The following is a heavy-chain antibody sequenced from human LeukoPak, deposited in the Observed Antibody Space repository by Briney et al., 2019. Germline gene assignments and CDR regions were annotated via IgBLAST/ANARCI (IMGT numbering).Heavy chain of an antibody. Sequence: SETLSLTCAVYGGSFSGYYWSWIRQPPGKGLEWIGEINHSGSTNYNPSLKSRVTISVDTSKNQFSLKLSSVTAADTAVYDCARSLWFGEPLDYWGQGTLVTVSS. CDR1: GGSFSGYY. D-gene: IGHD3-10*01. CDR3: ARSLWFGEPLDY. CDR2: INHSGST. V-gene: IGHV4-34*01. J-gene: IGHJ4*02.